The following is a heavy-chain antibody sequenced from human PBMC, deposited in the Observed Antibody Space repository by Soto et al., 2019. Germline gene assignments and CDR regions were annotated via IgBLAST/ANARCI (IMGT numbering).Heavy chain of an antibody. CDR2: ISGSGDDT. J-gene: IGHJ4*02. V-gene: IGHV3-23*01. CDR1: GFTFSNFA. Sequence: QLLESGGGFVQPGGSLRLSCVASGFTFSNFAMAWVRQAPGEGLEWVSAISGSGDDTFYADSMKGRFTISRDNSKDTLYLQRNSLRAEDTAVYYCANPIPKTGTTFGFWGQGTLVTVSS. D-gene: IGHD1-1*01. CDR3: ANPIPKTGTTFGF.